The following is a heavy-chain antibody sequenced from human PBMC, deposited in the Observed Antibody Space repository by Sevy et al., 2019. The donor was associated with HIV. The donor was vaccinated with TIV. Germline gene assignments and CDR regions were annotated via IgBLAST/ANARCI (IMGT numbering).Heavy chain of an antibody. CDR3: AKDIDRFWGGSSFFDY. D-gene: IGHD3-3*01. Sequence: GGSLRLSCAASGFTFDDYAMHWVRQAPGKGLEWVSGISWNSGSIGYADSVKSRFTISRDNAKNSLYLQMNSLRADDTALYYCAKDIDRFWGGSSFFDYWGQGTLVTVSS. J-gene: IGHJ4*02. CDR1: GFTFDDYA. CDR2: ISWNSGSI. V-gene: IGHV3-9*01.